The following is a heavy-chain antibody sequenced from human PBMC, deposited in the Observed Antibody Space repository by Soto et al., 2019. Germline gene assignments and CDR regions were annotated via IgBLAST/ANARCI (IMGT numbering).Heavy chain of an antibody. D-gene: IGHD2-15*01. Sequence: GGSLRLSFAASGFTFDDYSMHWVRQVPGKGLEWVSGISWNSGSIGYADSVKGRFTIARDNAKNSLYLQMNSLRAEDTALYYCAKDIGYCSGSICYAFDYWGQGILVTVSS. V-gene: IGHV3-9*01. CDR2: ISWNSGSI. J-gene: IGHJ4*02. CDR3: AKDIGYCSGSICYAFDY. CDR1: GFTFDDYS.